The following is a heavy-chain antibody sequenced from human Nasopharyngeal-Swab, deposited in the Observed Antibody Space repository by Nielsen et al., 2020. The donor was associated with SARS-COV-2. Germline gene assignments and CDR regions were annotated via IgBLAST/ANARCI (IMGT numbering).Heavy chain of an antibody. V-gene: IGHV4-38-2*01. J-gene: IGHJ6*03. CDR2: IYHSGST. CDR3: ARRTRYSNYAYYYMDV. Sequence: SETLSLTCAASGYSISSGYYWGWIRQPPGKGLEWIGSIYHSGSTYYNPSLKSRVTISVDTSKNQFSLKLSSVTAADTAVYYCARRTRYSNYAYYYMDVWGKGTTVTVSS. CDR1: GYSISSGYY. D-gene: IGHD4-11*01.